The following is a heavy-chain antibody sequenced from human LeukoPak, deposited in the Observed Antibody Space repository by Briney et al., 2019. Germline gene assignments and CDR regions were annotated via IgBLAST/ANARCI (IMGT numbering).Heavy chain of an antibody. V-gene: IGHV4-31*03. J-gene: IGHJ4*02. Sequence: SETLSLTCTVSGGSISSGGYYWSWIRQHPGKGLEWIGYIYYSGSTYYNPSLKSRVTISVDTSKNQFSLKLSSVTAADTAVYYCARAVVNTVTTFFLAPSPFDYWGQGTLVTVSS. CDR1: GGSISSGGYY. CDR2: IYYSGST. D-gene: IGHD4-17*01. CDR3: ARAVVNTVTTFFLAPSPFDY.